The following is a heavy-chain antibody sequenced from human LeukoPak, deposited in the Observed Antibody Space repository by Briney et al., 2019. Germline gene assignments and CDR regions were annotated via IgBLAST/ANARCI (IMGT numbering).Heavy chain of an antibody. J-gene: IGHJ5*02. D-gene: IGHD2-2*01. V-gene: IGHV1-69*13. Sequence: SVKVSCKASGGTFSSYAISWVRQAPGQGLEWMGGIIPIFGTANYAQKFQGRVTITADESTSTAYMELSSLRSEDTAVYYCARDLCYCSSTSCCSGWFDPWGQGTLVTVSS. CDR2: IIPIFGTA. CDR3: ARDLCYCSSTSCCSGWFDP. CDR1: GGTFSSYA.